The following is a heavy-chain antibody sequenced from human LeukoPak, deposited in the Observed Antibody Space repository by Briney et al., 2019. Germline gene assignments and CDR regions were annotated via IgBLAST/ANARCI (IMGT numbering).Heavy chain of an antibody. CDR3: VKPARGSGIQNGFDY. D-gene: IGHD3-10*01. Sequence: GGSLRLSCSATGFTFSNYAMHWVRQAPGKGLEYVSAITINIDRTFYADSVQGRFTISRDNSANTLYLQMSSLRPEDTAVYYCVKPARGSGIQNGFDYWGQGTLVTVPS. CDR2: ITINIDRT. CDR1: GFTFSNYA. J-gene: IGHJ4*02. V-gene: IGHV3-64D*06.